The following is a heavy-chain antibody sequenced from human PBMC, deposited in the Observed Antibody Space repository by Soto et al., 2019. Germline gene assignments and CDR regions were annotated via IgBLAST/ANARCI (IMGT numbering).Heavy chain of an antibody. D-gene: IGHD6-13*01. V-gene: IGHV5-51*01. Sequence: GESLKISCKGSGYSFSDYWIGWVRQMPGKGLEWMGIIYPGDSDTRYSPSFQGQVTISADKSISTAYLQWSSLRASDTAMYYCVTRVQAAGYGMVVWGQGTTVTVSS. CDR1: GYSFSDYW. CDR2: IYPGDSDT. J-gene: IGHJ6*02. CDR3: VTRVQAAGYGMVV.